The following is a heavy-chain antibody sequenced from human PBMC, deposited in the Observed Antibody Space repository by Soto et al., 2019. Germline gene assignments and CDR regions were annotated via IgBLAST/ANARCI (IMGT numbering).Heavy chain of an antibody. D-gene: IGHD7-27*01. CDR3: ARGPSGDKVDY. CDR2: IHNGGTI. J-gene: IGHJ4*02. CDR1: GGSISSNYYC. Sequence: QVQLQESGPGLVKPSQTLSLTCTVSGGSISSNYYCWSWLRQSPDRGLEWIGHIHNGGTIYNNPSIASRITISVDTSKTQFSLDLISVTAADTDVYYCARGPSGDKVDYWGQGILVTVSS. V-gene: IGHV4-30-4*01.